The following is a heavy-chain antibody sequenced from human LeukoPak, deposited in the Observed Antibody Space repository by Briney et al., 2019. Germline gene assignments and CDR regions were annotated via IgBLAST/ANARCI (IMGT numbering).Heavy chain of an antibody. V-gene: IGHV3-23*01. CDR3: AKVRLTVTYYYYMDV. J-gene: IGHJ6*03. CDR2: ISGSGGST. D-gene: IGHD4-17*01. CDR1: GFTFSSYA. Sequence: GGSLRLSCAASGFTFSSYAMSWVRQAPGKGLEWVSAISGSGGSTYYADSVKGRFTISRDNSKNTLYLQMDSLRAEDTAVYYCAKVRLTVTYYYYMDVWGKGTTVTVSS.